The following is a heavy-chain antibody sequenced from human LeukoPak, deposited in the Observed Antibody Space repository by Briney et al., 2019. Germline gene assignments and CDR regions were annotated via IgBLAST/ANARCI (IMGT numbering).Heavy chain of an antibody. CDR2: IYYSGST. CDR1: GGSISSSSYY. V-gene: IGHV4-39*01. CDR3: ARVVVRGIAAADIDY. D-gene: IGHD6-13*01. Sequence: SETLSLTCTVSGGSISSSSYYWGWIRQPPGKGLEWIGSIYYSGSTYYNPSLKSRVTISVDTSKNQFSLKLSSVTAAGTAVYYCARVVVRGIAAADIDYWGQGTLVTVSS. J-gene: IGHJ4*02.